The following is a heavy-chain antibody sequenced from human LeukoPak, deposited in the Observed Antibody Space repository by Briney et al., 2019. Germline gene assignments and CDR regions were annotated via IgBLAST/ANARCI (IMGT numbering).Heavy chain of an antibody. V-gene: IGHV3-23*01. J-gene: IGHJ6*02. CDR2: VSDSGVNT. CDR1: GFSFSGYA. CDR3: ARAGMDV. Sequence: GGSLRLSCAASGFSFSGYAMSWVRQAPGKGLDWVSGVSDSGVNTYYADSVKGRFTISRDNSKNTLYLQMNSLRAEDTAVYYCARAGMDVWGQGTTVTVSS.